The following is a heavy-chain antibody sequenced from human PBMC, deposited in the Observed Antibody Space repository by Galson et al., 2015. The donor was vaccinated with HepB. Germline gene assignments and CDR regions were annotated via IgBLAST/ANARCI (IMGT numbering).Heavy chain of an antibody. CDR2: INTNTGNP. J-gene: IGHJ4*02. Sequence: SVKVSCKASGYTFTSYAMNWVRQAPGQGLEWMGWINTNTGNPTYAQGFTGRFVFSLDTSVSTAYLQISSLKAEDTAVYYCARASLPHAHRTGIAVAVLDYWGQRTLVTVSS. D-gene: IGHD6-19*01. V-gene: IGHV7-4-1*02. CDR3: ARASLPHAHRTGIAVAVLDY. CDR1: GYTFTSYA.